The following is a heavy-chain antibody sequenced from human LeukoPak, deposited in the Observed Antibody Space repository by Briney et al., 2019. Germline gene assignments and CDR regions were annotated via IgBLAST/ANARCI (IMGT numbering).Heavy chain of an antibody. CDR3: LNEHGG. D-gene: IGHD1-1*01. CDR2: ISPASGAT. V-gene: IGHV1-2*02. Sequence: GGSVRVSCKASGYTFTGSYMHWVRQAPGQGFEWTGWISPASGATKYAQNFQGRFTLTTDTSITTAYMELSSLTSDDTASYYCLNEHGGWGQGTQVTVSS. J-gene: IGHJ4*02. CDR1: GYTFTGSY.